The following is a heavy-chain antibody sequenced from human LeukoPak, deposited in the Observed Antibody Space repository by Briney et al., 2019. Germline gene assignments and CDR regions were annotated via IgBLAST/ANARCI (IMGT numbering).Heavy chain of an antibody. D-gene: IGHD6-13*01. Sequence: GGSLRLSCAASGFTFSSHAMSWVRQAPGKGLEWVSAIIGSGRSTYYADSVKGRFTISRDNSKNTLFLQMNGMKAEATAVYYCGKDRAQQLVLDFWGQGTLVTVSS. CDR3: GKDRAQQLVLDF. V-gene: IGHV3-23*01. CDR1: GFTFSSHA. J-gene: IGHJ4*02. CDR2: IIGSGRST.